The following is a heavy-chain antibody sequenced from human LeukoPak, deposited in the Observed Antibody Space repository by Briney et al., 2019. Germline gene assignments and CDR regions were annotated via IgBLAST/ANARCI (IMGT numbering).Heavy chain of an antibody. CDR3: ARGSKLWFGDPGFDY. CDR1: GFTFSSYS. CDR2: ISSSSSYI. D-gene: IGHD3-10*01. V-gene: IGHV3-21*05. Sequence: GGSLRLSCAASGFTFSSYSMNWVRQAPGKGLEWVSYISSSSSYIYYADSVKGRFTISRDNAKNSLYLQMNSLRAEDTAVYYCARGSKLWFGDPGFDYWGQGTLVTVSS. J-gene: IGHJ4*02.